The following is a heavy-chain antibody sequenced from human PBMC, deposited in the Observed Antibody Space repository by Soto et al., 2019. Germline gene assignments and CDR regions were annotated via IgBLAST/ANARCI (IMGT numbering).Heavy chain of an antibody. Sequence: PGGSLRLSCAASGFTVSSNYMSWVRQAPGKGLEWVGEINHSGSTNYNPSIKSRVTISVDTSKNQFSLKLSSVTAADTAVYYCARGWTPYYDYIWGSYRSTGFDYWGQGTLVTVSS. J-gene: IGHJ4*02. CDR2: INHSGST. D-gene: IGHD3-16*02. CDR3: ARGWTPYYDYIWGSYRSTGFDY. V-gene: IGHV4-34*01. CDR1: GFTVSSNY.